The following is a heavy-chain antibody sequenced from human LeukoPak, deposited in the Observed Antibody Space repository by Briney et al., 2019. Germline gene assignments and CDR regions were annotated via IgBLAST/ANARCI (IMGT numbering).Heavy chain of an antibody. J-gene: IGHJ4*02. CDR3: ARGHYGGDYCHY. Sequence: ASVKVSCKASGYTFTSYYMHWVRQAPGQGLEWMGIINPSGGSTSYAQKFQGRVTMTRDTSISTAHMELSRLRSDDTAVYYCARGHYGGDYCHYWGQGTLVTVSS. D-gene: IGHD4-23*01. V-gene: IGHV1-46*01. CDR1: GYTFTSYY. CDR2: INPSGGST.